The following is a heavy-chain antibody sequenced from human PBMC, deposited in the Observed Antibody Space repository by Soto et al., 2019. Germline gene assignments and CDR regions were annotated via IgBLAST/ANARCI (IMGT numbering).Heavy chain of an antibody. CDR1: AFTFSSYA. D-gene: IGHD1-26*01. J-gene: IGHJ4*02. Sequence: PGGSLRLSCAASAFTFSSYAMAWVRQAPGKGLEWVSSIAGGGGDISYADSVKGRFTISRDNSKNTLYLQMDSLRAEDTAIYYCAKKYRGTYPFDYWGQGTLVTVSS. CDR2: IAGGGGDI. V-gene: IGHV3-23*01. CDR3: AKKYRGTYPFDY.